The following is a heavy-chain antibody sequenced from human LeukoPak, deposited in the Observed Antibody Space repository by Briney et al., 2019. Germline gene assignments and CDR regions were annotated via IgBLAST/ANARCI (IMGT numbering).Heavy chain of an antibody. J-gene: IGHJ6*03. CDR2: IIPIFGTA. D-gene: IGHD2-2*01. CDR1: GGTFSSYA. Sequence: SVKVSCKASGGTFSSYAISWVRQAPGQGLEWMGGIIPIFGTANYAQKFQGRVTITTDESTSTAYMELSSLRSEDTAVYYCARGPYCSSTSCRYYYYYMDAWGKGTTVTVSS. CDR3: ARGPYCSSTSCRYYYYYMDA. V-gene: IGHV1-69*05.